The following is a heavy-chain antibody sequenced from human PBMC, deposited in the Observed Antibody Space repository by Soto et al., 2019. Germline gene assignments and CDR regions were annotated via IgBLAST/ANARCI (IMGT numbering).Heavy chain of an antibody. Sequence: RRLSCAASGFTFISDAMSWVRQAPGKGLEWVSAISGSGGSTYYADSVKGRFTISRDNSKNTLYLQMNSLRAEDTAVYYCANLRKKGGFDYWGQGTRVTV. J-gene: IGHJ4*02. V-gene: IGHV3-23*01. CDR2: ISGSGGST. CDR3: ANLRKKGGFDY. CDR1: GFTFISDA. D-gene: IGHD1-26*01.